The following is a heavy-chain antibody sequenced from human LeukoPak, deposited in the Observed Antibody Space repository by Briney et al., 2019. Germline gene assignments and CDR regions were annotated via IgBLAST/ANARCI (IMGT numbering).Heavy chain of an antibody. CDR1: GVSVSSIDYY. V-gene: IGHV4-61*08. Sequence: PSETLSLTCSVSGVSVSSIDYYWTWIRQPPGKRLEWIGYMYHTGSSNYNLSLKSRVTISVDKSKNQFSLKLTSVTAADTAVYYCVRGDYYDIWGQGTLVTVSS. J-gene: IGHJ4*02. D-gene: IGHD3-22*01. CDR2: MYHTGSS. CDR3: VRGDYYDI.